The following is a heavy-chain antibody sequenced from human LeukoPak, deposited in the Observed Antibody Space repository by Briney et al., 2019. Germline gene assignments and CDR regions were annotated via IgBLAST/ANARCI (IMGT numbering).Heavy chain of an antibody. D-gene: IGHD2-2*01. Sequence: ASVKVSCKASGYTFTSYYMHWVRQAPGPGLEWMGIINPSGGSTSYAQKFQGRVTMTRDTSTSTVYMELSSLRSEDTAVYYCARDLTYCSSTSCYPHWFDPWGQGTLVTVSS. CDR3: ARDLTYCSSTSCYPHWFDP. CDR2: INPSGGST. J-gene: IGHJ5*02. V-gene: IGHV1-46*01. CDR1: GYTFTSYY.